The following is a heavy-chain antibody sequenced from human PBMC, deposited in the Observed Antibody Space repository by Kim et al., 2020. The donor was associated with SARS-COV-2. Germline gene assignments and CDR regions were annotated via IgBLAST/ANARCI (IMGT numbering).Heavy chain of an antibody. V-gene: IGHV3-30*01. Sequence: SNKSYADSVKGRFTISRDTSKNTLYLQMNSLRAEDTAVYYCARGRTHDYWGQGTLVTVSS. J-gene: IGHJ4*02. CDR2: SNK. CDR3: ARGRTHDY.